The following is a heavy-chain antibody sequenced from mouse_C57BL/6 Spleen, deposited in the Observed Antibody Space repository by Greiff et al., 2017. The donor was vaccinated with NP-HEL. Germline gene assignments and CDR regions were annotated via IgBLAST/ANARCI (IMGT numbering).Heavy chain of an antibody. V-gene: IGHV1-22*01. CDR2: INPNNGGT. CDR1: GYTFTDYN. CDR3: ARYDGYYVDWFAY. D-gene: IGHD2-3*01. J-gene: IGHJ3*01. Sequence: EVQGVESGPELVKPGASVKMSCKASGYTFTDYNMHWVKQSHGKSLEWIGYINPNNGGTSYNQKFKGKATLTVNKSSSTAYMELRSLTSEDSAVYYCARYDGYYVDWFAYWGQGTLVTVSA.